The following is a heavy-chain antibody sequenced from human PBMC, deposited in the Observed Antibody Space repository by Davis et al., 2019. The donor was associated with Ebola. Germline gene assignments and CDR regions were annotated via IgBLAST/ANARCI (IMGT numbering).Heavy chain of an antibody. V-gene: IGHV1-2*06. CDR3: ARGHNYGHDY. CDR2: IITNSGGT. J-gene: IGHJ4*02. CDR1: GYTFTAYN. D-gene: IGHD5-18*01. Sequence: ASVKVSCKASGYTFTAYNLHWVRQVPGHGLEWMGRIITNSGGTNYAQNFQGRVTMTRDTSISTAYMELSSLTSDDPAVYFCARGHNYGHDYWGQGTLVTVSS.